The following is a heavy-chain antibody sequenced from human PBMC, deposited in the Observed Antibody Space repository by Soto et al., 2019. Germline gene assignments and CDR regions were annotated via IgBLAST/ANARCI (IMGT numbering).Heavy chain of an antibody. J-gene: IGHJ4*02. Sequence: PTETLSLTCAVSGDAIRTYYWSWIRQPPGKGLEWIAYFYYSGSTIYNPSLESRVTISVDTSKNQFSLDVTSVTAADTAVYYCAPNNPLSAAGTFDYWGPGTLVTVSS. D-gene: IGHD6-25*01. V-gene: IGHV4-59*12. CDR1: GDAIRTYY. CDR2: FYYSGST. CDR3: APNNPLSAAGTFDY.